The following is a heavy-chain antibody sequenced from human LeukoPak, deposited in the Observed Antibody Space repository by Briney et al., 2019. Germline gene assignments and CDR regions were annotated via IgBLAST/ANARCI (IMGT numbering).Heavy chain of an antibody. Sequence: PGGSLRLSCAASGFTLSSYAMHWVRQAPGKGLEYVSAISSNGGSTYYANSMKGRFTISRDNSKNTLYLHMGSLRVEDMAVYYCARRGSYYGDSMDYWGQGTLVTVSS. CDR1: GFTLSSYA. CDR2: ISSNGGST. J-gene: IGHJ4*02. D-gene: IGHD1-26*01. CDR3: ARRGSYYGDSMDY. V-gene: IGHV3-64*01.